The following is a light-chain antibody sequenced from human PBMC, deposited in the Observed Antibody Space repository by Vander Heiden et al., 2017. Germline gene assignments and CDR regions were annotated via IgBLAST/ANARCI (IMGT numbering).Light chain of an antibody. CDR2: GNS. CDR3: QSYDSSLSGGV. V-gene: IGLV1-40*01. Sequence: QSVLTQPPSVSVAPGQRVTISCTGSSSNIGAGYDVHWYQQLPGTAPKRLIYGNSNRPSGVPDRFSGSKSGTSASLAITGLQAEDEADYYCQSYDSSLSGGVFGGGTKLTVL. CDR1: SSNIGAGYD. J-gene: IGLJ2*01.